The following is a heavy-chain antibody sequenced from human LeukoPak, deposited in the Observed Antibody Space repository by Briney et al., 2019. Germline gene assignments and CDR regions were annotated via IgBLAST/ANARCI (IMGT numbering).Heavy chain of an antibody. J-gene: IGHJ5*02. CDR1: GGSISSSNYY. V-gene: IGHV4-39*01. D-gene: IGHD6-13*01. CDR3: ASGSSNGLLGWFDP. Sequence: SETLSLTCTVSGGSISSSNYYWGWIRPPPGKGLEWIGSIYYSGSTYYNPSLKSRVTIYVDTSKNQFSLKLNSVTAADTAMYYCASGSSNGLLGWFDPWGQGTLVTVSS. CDR2: IYYSGST.